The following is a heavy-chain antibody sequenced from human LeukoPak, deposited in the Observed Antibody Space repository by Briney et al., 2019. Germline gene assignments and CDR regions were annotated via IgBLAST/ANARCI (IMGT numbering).Heavy chain of an antibody. Sequence: GASVKVSCKASGYTFTSYYMHWVRQAPGQGLEWMGIINPSGGSTSYAQKFQGRVTVTRDMSTSTVYMELSSLRSEDTAVYYCARGRAWRYVDWFLTDGGTQPGALDIWGQGTMVTVSS. V-gene: IGHV1-46*01. CDR1: GYTFTSYY. J-gene: IGHJ3*02. CDR3: ARGRAWRYVDWFLTDGGTQPGALDI. CDR2: INPSGGST. D-gene: IGHD3-9*01.